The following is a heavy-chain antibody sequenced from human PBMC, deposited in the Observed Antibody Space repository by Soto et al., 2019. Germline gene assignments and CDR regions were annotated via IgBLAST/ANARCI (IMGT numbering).Heavy chain of an antibody. Sequence: PGGSLRLSCAASGFTFSNYAMNWVRQAPGKGLEWVSGFGVGGNYIYYAESVRGRFTISRDSAKNSRYLQMNSLRAEDTAVYYWATKDQLPAPNLWGQGTLVTVSS. CDR3: ATKDQLPAPNL. D-gene: IGHD1-1*01. CDR2: FGVGGNYI. CDR1: GFTFSNYA. J-gene: IGHJ4*02. V-gene: IGHV3-21*04.